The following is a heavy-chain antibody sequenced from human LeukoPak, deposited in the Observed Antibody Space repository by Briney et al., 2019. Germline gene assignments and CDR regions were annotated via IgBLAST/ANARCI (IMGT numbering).Heavy chain of an antibody. CDR3: AKETYYYDSSGYLSS. Sequence: GGSLRLSCAASGFTFSSYAMSWVRQAPGKGLEWVSTFTGRGGSTYYADSVKGRFTISRDNSKNTLYLQMNSLRAEDTAVYYCAKETYYYDSSGYLSSWGQGTLVTVSS. D-gene: IGHD3-22*01. CDR2: FTGRGGST. CDR1: GFTFSSYA. V-gene: IGHV3-23*01. J-gene: IGHJ5*02.